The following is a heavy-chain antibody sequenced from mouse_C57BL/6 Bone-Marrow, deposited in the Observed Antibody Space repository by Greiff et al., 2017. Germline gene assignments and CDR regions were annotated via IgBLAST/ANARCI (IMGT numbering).Heavy chain of an antibody. CDR3: ARDGLLYRYFDV. J-gene: IGHJ1*03. D-gene: IGHD1-1*01. V-gene: IGHV1-82*01. Sequence: QVQLKQSGPELVKPGASVKISCKASGYAFSSSWMNWVKQRPGKGLEWIGRIYPGDGDTNYNGKFKGKATLTADKSSSTAYMQLSSLTSEDSAVYFFARDGLLYRYFDVWGTGTTVTVSS. CDR2: IYPGDGDT. CDR1: GYAFSSSW.